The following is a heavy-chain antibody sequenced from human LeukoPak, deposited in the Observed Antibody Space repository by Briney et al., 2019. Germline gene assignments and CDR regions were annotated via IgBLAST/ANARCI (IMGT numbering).Heavy chain of an antibody. J-gene: IGHJ4*02. V-gene: IGHV4-38-2*01. Sequence: SETLSLTCGVYGGSFRSFSGYYWSWIRQPPGKGLEWIGSIYHSGSTYYNPSLKSRVTISVDTSKNQFSLKLSSVTAADTAVYYCARRGPTAVAVTFDYWGQGTLVTVSS. CDR1: GGSFRSFSGYY. CDR2: IYHSGST. CDR3: ARRGPTAVAVTFDY. D-gene: IGHD6-19*01.